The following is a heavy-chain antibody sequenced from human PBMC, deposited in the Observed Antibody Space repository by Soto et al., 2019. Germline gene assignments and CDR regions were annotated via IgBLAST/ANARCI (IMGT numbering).Heavy chain of an antibody. CDR2: INAGNGDS. V-gene: IGHV1-3*01. Sequence: RASVKVSCKASEYTFSSYTLHWGRQAPGQRLEWMGWINAGNGDSKYSQKFQGRVSISRDTSASTASMELSSLTSEDTAVYYCARELQGLYYFDYWGQGTLVTVSS. D-gene: IGHD4-4*01. J-gene: IGHJ4*02. CDR3: ARELQGLYYFDY. CDR1: EYTFSSYT.